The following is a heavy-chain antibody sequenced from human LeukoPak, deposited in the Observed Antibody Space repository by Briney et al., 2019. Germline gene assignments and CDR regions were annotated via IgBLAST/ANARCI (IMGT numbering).Heavy chain of an antibody. J-gene: IGHJ1*01. CDR3: ASVYYCDSSGSPEYFQH. CDR1: GGSISSYY. Sequence: SETLSLTCTVSGGSISSYYWSWIRQPPGKGLEWIGYIYYSGSTNYNPSLKSRVTISVDTSKNQFSLKLSSVTAADTAVYYCASVYYCDSSGSPEYFQHWGQGTLVTVSS. V-gene: IGHV4-59*01. CDR2: IYYSGST. D-gene: IGHD3-22*01.